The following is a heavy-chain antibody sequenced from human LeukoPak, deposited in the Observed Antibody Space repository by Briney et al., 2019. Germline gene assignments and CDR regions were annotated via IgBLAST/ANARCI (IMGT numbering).Heavy chain of an antibody. CDR1: GFTFDDYA. CDR2: ISWNSGSI. D-gene: IGHD6-13*01. V-gene: IGHV3-9*01. CDR3: ARDHHSSSWYSIYYYYYYMDV. Sequence: GGSLRLSCAASGFTFDDYAMHWVRQAPGKGLEWVSGISWNSGSIGYADSVKGRFTISRDNAKNSLYLQMNSLRAEDTAVYYCARDHHSSSWYSIYYYYYYMDVWGKGTTVTISS. J-gene: IGHJ6*03.